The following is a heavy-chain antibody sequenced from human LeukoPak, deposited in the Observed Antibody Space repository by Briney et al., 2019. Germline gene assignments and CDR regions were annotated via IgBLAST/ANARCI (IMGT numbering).Heavy chain of an antibody. D-gene: IGHD3-3*01. CDR3: ARNVDDFRSGYFTY. CDR1: GGSISSYY. Sequence: SETLSLTCTVSGGSISSYYWSWIRQPPGRGLEWIGYIYYSGSTNYNPSLKSRVTISVDTSKNQFSLKLSSVTAADTAVYYCARNVDDFRSGYFTYWGQGTLVTVSS. J-gene: IGHJ4*02. V-gene: IGHV4-59*01. CDR2: IYYSGST.